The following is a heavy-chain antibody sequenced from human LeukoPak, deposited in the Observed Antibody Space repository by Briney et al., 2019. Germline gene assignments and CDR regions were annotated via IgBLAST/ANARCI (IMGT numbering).Heavy chain of an antibody. J-gene: IGHJ5*02. CDR2: IYHSGST. Sequence: PSGTLSLTCAVSGGSISSSNWWSWVRQPPGKGLEWIGEIYHSGSTNYIPSLKSRVTISVDKSKNQFSLKLSSVTAADTAVYYCARRVSSGPNNWFDPWGQGTLVTVSS. CDR1: GGSISSSNW. V-gene: IGHV4-4*02. CDR3: ARRVSSGPNNWFDP. D-gene: IGHD6-19*01.